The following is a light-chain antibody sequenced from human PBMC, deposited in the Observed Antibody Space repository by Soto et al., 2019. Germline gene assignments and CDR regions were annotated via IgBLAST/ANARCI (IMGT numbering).Light chain of an antibody. CDR3: SSYTNTSAVV. CDR1: SSDVGGYNF. V-gene: IGLV2-14*03. CDR2: DVS. J-gene: IGLJ2*01. Sequence: QSVLTQPASVSGSPGQSITISCTGTSSDVGGYNFVSWYQHHPGKAPKLMIYDVSHRPSGVSNRFSGSKSGNTASLTISGLQAEDEADYYCSSYTNTSAVVFGGGTKLTVL.